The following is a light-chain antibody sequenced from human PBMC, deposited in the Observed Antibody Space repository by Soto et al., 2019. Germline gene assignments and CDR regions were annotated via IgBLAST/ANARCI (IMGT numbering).Light chain of an antibody. J-gene: IGKJ4*01. CDR2: DAS. CDR1: QSLSSY. V-gene: IGKV3-11*01. CDR3: QQRSDWPLT. Sequence: EIVLTQSPATLSLSPGERATLSCRASQSLSSYLAWYQQKRGQAPRLLIYDASKRATGIPARFSGSGSGTDFPLSISSLEPEDFAVYYCQQRSDWPLTFGGGTKVEIK.